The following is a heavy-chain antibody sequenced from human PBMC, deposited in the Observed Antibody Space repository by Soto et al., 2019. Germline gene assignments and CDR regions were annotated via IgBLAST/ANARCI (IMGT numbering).Heavy chain of an antibody. CDR2: TSYDGSDK. D-gene: IGHD3-16*01. CDR1: GFTFRSYV. V-gene: IGHV3-30*19. Sequence: QVQLVGSGGGVVQPGTSLRVSCVGSGFTFRSYVIHWVRQAPGKGLEWVALTSYDGSDKYYDDSVRGRFTISRDNSRNTVDLQMDSLRLEATALYYCARWGTTGGLDVWGQGTLVSVSS. CDR3: ARWGTTGGLDV. J-gene: IGHJ1*01.